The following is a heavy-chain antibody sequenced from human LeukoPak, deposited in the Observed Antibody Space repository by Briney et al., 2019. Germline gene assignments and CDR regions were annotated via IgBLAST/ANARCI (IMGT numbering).Heavy chain of an antibody. D-gene: IGHD6-13*01. Sequence: GRSLRLSCAASGFTFDDYAMHWVRQAPGKGLEWVSGISWNSGSIGYADSVKGRFTISRDNAKNSLYLQMNSLRAEDMALYYCAKDYSSSLSGVAPWGFDPWGQGTLVTVSS. J-gene: IGHJ5*02. V-gene: IGHV3-9*03. CDR3: AKDYSSSLSGVAPWGFDP. CDR1: GFTFDDYA. CDR2: ISWNSGSI.